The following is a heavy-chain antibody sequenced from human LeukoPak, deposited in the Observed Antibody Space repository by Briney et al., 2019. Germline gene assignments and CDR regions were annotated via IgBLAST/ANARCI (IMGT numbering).Heavy chain of an antibody. Sequence: GGSLRLSCAASGFTFSSYSMNWVRQAPGKGLEWVSSISSSSSYIYYAGSVKGRFTISRDNAKNSLYLQMNSLRAEDTALYYCAKDSDSSGWYEAFDIWGQGTMVTVSS. CDR3: AKDSDSSGWYEAFDI. V-gene: IGHV3-21*04. D-gene: IGHD6-19*01. CDR2: ISSSSSYI. J-gene: IGHJ3*02. CDR1: GFTFSSYS.